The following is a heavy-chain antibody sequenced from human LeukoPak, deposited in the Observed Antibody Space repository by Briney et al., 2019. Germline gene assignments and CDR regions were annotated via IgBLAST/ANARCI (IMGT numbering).Heavy chain of an antibody. V-gene: IGHV3-30*02. J-gene: IGHJ4*02. D-gene: IGHD6-13*01. CDR3: AKDRGPAASSWYYFDY. CDR1: GFTFSSYG. Sequence: PGGSLRLSCAASGFTFSSYGMHWVRQAPGKGLEWVAFIRYDGSNKYYADSVKGRFTISRDNSKNTLYLQMNSLRAEDTAVYYCAKDRGPAASSWYYFDYWGQGTLVTVSS. CDR2: IRYDGSNK.